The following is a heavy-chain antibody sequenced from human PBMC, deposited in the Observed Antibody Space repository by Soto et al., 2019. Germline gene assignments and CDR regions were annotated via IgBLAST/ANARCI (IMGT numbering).Heavy chain of an antibody. J-gene: IGHJ4*02. CDR2: INVGNGKT. CDR3: ARPHRTGTTLPLFDS. CDR1: GFTFSYYV. Sequence: GSSVKVSCKTSGFTFSYYVIHWVRQAPGQRPEWLGWINVGNGKTKYSQTFQGRVTITRDTSATTVYMELSSLTSEDTAVYYCARPHRTGTTLPLFDSWGQGSLVTVSS. D-gene: IGHD1-1*01. V-gene: IGHV1-3*01.